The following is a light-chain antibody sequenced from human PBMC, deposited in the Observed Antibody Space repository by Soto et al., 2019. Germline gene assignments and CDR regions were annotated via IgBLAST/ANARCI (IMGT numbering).Light chain of an antibody. V-gene: IGKV3-20*01. CDR2: GAS. J-gene: IGKJ1*01. Sequence: EIVMTQSPATLSVSPGERATLSCRASQSVRSSFLAWYQQKPGQAPSLLIYGASTRATGIPARFSGSGSGTDFTLTISRLEPEDFAVYYCQQHGSSPWMFGQGTKVDIK. CDR3: QQHGSSPWM. CDR1: QSVRSSF.